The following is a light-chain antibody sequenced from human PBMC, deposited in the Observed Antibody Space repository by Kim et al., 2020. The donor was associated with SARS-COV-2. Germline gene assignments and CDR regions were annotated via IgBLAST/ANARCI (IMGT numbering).Light chain of an antibody. V-gene: IGLV1-51*01. CDR3: GTWDNSLSAGV. CDR1: SSNVGNNY. CDR2: DND. Sequence: GQKVNISCSGRSSNVGNNYVSWYQQLPGTAPKLLIHDNDRRPSGIPDRFSGSKSGTSATLGITGLQTGDEADYYCGTWDNSLSAGVFGGGTQLTVL. J-gene: IGLJ2*01.